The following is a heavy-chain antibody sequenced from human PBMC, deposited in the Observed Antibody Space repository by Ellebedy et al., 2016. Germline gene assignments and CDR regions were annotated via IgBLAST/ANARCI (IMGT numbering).Heavy chain of an antibody. CDR3: AREIVASSKGGAFDI. CDR2: ISSDGRTT. D-gene: IGHD3-3*02. J-gene: IGHJ3*02. V-gene: IGHV3-74*01. CDR1: GFSITNSW. Sequence: GESLKISCVASGFSITNSWMHWVRQAPVKGLVWVSSISSDGRTTRYADSVQGRFTISRDNPKNTLSLQMSSMKAEDTAVYYCAREIVASSKGGAFDIWGQGTMVTVSS.